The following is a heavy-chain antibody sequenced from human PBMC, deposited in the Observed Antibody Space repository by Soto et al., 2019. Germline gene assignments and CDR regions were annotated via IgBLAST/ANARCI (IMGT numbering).Heavy chain of an antibody. CDR2: ISGSGGST. D-gene: IGHD2-15*01. CDR1: GFTFSSYA. J-gene: IGHJ4*02. CDR3: ANAVVAATPQALDY. V-gene: IGHV3-23*01. Sequence: GGSLRLSCAASGFTFSSYAMSWVRQAPGKGLEWVSAISGSGGSTYYADSVKGRVTISRDNSKNTLYLQMNSLRAEDTAVYYCANAVVAATPQALDYWGQGTLVTFSS.